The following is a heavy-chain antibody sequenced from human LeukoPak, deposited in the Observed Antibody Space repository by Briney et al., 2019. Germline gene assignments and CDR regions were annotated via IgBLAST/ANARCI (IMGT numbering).Heavy chain of an antibody. V-gene: IGHV3-30*02. CDR1: GFTFRSYG. CDR2: IHCDESNK. Sequence: GGSLRLSCAASGFTFRSYGMHWVRQAPGKGLEWVAFIHCDESNKYYADSVKGRFTISRDNSKNTLYLQMTSLRPEDTAVYYCAKDAVREGTMPRFNDYWGQGTQVTVSS. J-gene: IGHJ4*02. CDR3: AKDAVREGTMPRFNDY. D-gene: IGHD1-7*01.